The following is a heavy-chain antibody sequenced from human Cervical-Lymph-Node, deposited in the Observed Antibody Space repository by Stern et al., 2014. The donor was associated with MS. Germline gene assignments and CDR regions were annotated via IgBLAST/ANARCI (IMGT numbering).Heavy chain of an antibody. V-gene: IGHV3-30-3*01. J-gene: IGHJ4*02. CDR3: ARGGRGVGLEY. Sequence: VQLVESGGGVVPPGRSLSLSCVASGFTFSTYAMHWVRQAPGKGLECVAFVSYDGHQRNSTDSVKARFTISRDNSKNTLYLHMNSLRDEDTAVYFCARGGRGVGLEYWGQGALVTVSS. CDR2: VSYDGHQR. CDR1: GFTFSTYA. D-gene: IGHD3-10*01.